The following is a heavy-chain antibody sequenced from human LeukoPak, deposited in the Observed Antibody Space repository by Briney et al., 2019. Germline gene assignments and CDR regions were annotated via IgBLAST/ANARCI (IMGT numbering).Heavy chain of an antibody. CDR1: GGSISSYY. V-gene: IGHV4-59*08. Sequence: SETLSLTCTVSGGSISSYYWSWIRQPPGKGLEWIGYIYYSGSTNYNPSLKSRVTISVDTSKNQFSLKLSSVTAADTAVYYCAKTYYYDSSGYYPGGPWGQGTLVTVSS. CDR2: IYYSGST. J-gene: IGHJ5*02. D-gene: IGHD3-22*01. CDR3: AKTYYYDSSGYYPGGP.